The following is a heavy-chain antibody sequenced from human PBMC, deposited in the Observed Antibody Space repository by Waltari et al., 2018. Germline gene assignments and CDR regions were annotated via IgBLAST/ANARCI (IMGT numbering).Heavy chain of an antibody. CDR2: IYYSGST. CDR1: GGSISSGGYS. V-gene: IGHV4-31*03. CDR3: ARGQSLFPFDY. D-gene: IGHD3-10*02. J-gene: IGHJ4*02. Sequence: QVQLQESGPGLVKPSQTLSLTCTVSGGSISSGGYSWSWIRQHPGKGLEWIGYIYYSGSTYYNPSLKSRVTISVDTSKNQFSLKLSSVTAADTAVYYCARGQSLFPFDYWGQGTLVTVSS.